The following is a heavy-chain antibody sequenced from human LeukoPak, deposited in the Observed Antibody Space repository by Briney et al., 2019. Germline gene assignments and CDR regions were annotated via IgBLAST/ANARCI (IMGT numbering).Heavy chain of an antibody. Sequence: KDGESLKISCKASGYSFSTYWIAWVRQMPGKGLEWMGIIFPGDSDTRYSPSFQGQVTISDDKFINTAYLQWRSLKASDTAMYYCARSGVPGAMTWFDPWGQGTLVTVSS. CDR3: ARSGVPGAMTWFDP. CDR2: IFPGDSDT. CDR1: GYSFSTYW. D-gene: IGHD2-2*01. J-gene: IGHJ5*02. V-gene: IGHV5-51*01.